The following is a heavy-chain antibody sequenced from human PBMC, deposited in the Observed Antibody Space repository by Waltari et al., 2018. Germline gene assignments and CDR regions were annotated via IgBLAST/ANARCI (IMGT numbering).Heavy chain of an antibody. D-gene: IGHD3-10*01. V-gene: IGHV3-74*01. Sequence: EVKLVESGGGLVQPGGSLRLSRAASGFSFSTYWMNWARQAPGEGLVWVSRINPNGNTIVYADSVKGRFTTSRDNAKNTLYLQMNSLRDDDTAVYYCARSGFMDVWGQGTTVTVSS. CDR1: GFSFSTYW. J-gene: IGHJ6*02. CDR3: ARSGFMDV. CDR2: INPNGNTI.